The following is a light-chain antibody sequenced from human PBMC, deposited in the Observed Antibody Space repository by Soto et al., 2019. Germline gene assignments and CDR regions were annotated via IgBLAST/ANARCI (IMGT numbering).Light chain of an antibody. CDR1: SSDVGGYNY. CDR2: EVS. CDR3: SSYTSSSTLVV. Sequence: QSALTQPASVSGSPGQSITISCTGTSSDVGGYNYVSWYQQHPGKAPKLMIYEVSNRPSGVSNRFSVSKSGNMASLTISGLQAEDEADYYCSSYTSSSTLVVFGGGTKLTVL. J-gene: IGLJ2*01. V-gene: IGLV2-14*01.